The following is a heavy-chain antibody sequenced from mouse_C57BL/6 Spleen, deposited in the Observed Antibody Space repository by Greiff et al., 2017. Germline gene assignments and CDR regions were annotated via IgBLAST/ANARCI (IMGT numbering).Heavy chain of an antibody. Sequence: VQLQQSGPELVKPGDSVKISCKASGYAFSSSWMHWVKQRPGKGLEWIGRIYPGDGDTNYNGKFKGKATLPADKSTSTAYMQLSSLTSVDSAVYFCAKGASNTLYAMDYWGQGTSVTVSS. CDR3: AKGASNTLYAMDY. CDR1: GYAFSSSW. V-gene: IGHV1-82*01. J-gene: IGHJ4*01. D-gene: IGHD6-2*01. CDR2: IYPGDGDT.